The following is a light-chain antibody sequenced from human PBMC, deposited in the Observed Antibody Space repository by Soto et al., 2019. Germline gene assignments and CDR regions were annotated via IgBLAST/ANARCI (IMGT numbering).Light chain of an antibody. CDR3: SLYVGNNNLV. Sequence: QSALTQPPSASGSPGQSVTVSCTGTSSDIGDYNYVSWYQQHPGKAPKLMIYEVSKRPSGVPDRFSGSKSGNTASLTVSGLQADDEDDYYCSLYVGNNNLVFGGGTKLTVL. V-gene: IGLV2-8*01. CDR1: SSDIGDYNY. CDR2: EVS. J-gene: IGLJ2*01.